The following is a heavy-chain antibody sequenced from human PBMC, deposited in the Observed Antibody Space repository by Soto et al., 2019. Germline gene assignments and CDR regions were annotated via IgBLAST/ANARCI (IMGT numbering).Heavy chain of an antibody. D-gene: IGHD3-10*01. J-gene: IGHJ4*02. CDR1: GDTFTTYD. CDR2: INPNSGNI. Sequence: ASVKVSFKASGDTFTTYDINWVRQATGHGLEWMGWINPNSGNIGYAQRFQGRVTMTRDTAIRTAYMEVSSLRSDDTAVYYCARGRAAGSYYLLDYWGQGTLVTVSS. CDR3: ARGRAAGSYYLLDY. V-gene: IGHV1-8*01.